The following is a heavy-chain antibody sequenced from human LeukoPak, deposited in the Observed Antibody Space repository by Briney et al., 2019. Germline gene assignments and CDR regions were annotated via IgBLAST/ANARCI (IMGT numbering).Heavy chain of an antibody. V-gene: IGHV3-30-3*01. CDR1: GFTFSSYA. CDR3: ARVSTVTTFYYYYGMDV. CDR2: ISYDGSNK. D-gene: IGHD4-17*01. J-gene: IGHJ6*02. Sequence: GGSLRLSCAASGFTFSSYAMHWVRQAPGKGLEWVAVISYDGSNKYHADSVKGRFTISRDNSKNTLYLQMNSLRAEDTAVYYCARVSTVTTFYYYYGMDVWGQGTTVTVSS.